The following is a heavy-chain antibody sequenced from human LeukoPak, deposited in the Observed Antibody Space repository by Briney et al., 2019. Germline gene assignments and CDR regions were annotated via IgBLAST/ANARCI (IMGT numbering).Heavy chain of an antibody. V-gene: IGHV3-23*01. D-gene: IGHD6-13*01. CDR1: GFTFSSYA. Sequence: GGSLRLSCAASGFTFSSYAMSWFRQAPGKGLEWVSAISGSGGSTYYADSVKGRFTISRDNSKNTLYLQMNSLRAADTAVYYCARDVIAARVFDYWGQGTLVTVSS. CDR3: ARDVIAARVFDY. CDR2: ISGSGGST. J-gene: IGHJ4*02.